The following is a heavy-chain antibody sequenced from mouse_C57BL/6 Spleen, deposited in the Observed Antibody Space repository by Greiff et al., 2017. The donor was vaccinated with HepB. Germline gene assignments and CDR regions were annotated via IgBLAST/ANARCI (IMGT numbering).Heavy chain of an antibody. J-gene: IGHJ2*01. CDR1: GFTFTDYY. V-gene: IGHV7-3*01. CDR3: PRYAPITTGVYYFDY. Sequence: EVNVVESGGGLVQPGGSLSLSCAASGFTFTDYYMSWVRQPPGKALEWLGFIRNKANGYTTEYSASVKGRFTISRDNSQSILYLQMNALRAEDSATYYCPRYAPITTGVYYFDYWGQGTTLTVSS. CDR2: IRNKANGYTT. D-gene: IGHD1-1*01.